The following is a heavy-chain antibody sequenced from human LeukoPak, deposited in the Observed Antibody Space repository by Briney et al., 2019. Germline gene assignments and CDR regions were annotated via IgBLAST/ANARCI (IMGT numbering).Heavy chain of an antibody. Sequence: ASVKVSCKASGYTFTGYYMHWVRQAPGQGLEWMGWMNPNSGNTGYAQKFQGRVTMTRNTSISTAYMELSSLRSEDTAVYYCARGIAADHLDYWGQGTLVTVSS. D-gene: IGHD6-25*01. J-gene: IGHJ4*02. CDR3: ARGIAADHLDY. CDR1: GYTFTGYY. V-gene: IGHV1-8*02. CDR2: MNPNSGNT.